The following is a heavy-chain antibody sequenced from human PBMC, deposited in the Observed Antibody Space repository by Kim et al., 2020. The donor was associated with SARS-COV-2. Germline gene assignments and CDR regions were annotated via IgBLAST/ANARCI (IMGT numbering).Heavy chain of an antibody. CDR2: ISAYNGNT. J-gene: IGHJ6*02. CDR3: ARVMGIAVACTVV. CDR1: GYTFTSYG. Sequence: ASVKVSCKASGYTFTSYGITWVRQAPGQGLEWMGWISAYNGNTKYAQKLQGRVTMTTDTSTSTAYMELRSLRSDDTAVYYFARVMGIAVACTVVWGQGTTVTVSS. V-gene: IGHV1-18*04. D-gene: IGHD6-19*01.